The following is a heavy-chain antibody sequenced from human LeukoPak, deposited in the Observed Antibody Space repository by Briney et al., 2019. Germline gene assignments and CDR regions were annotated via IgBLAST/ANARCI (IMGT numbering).Heavy chain of an antibody. V-gene: IGHV1-69*13. Sequence: SVKVSCKASGGTFTSYAISWVRQAPGQGLEWMGGIIPMFGTANYAQKFQGRVTITADETTSTAYMELSSLRSEDTAVYYCARVATGNPGWFDPWGQGTLVTVSS. D-gene: IGHD1-1*01. CDR3: ARVATGNPGWFDP. J-gene: IGHJ5*02. CDR2: IIPMFGTA. CDR1: GGTFTSYA.